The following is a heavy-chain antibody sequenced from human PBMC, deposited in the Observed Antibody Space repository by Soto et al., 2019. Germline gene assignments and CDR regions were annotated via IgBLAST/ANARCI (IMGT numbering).Heavy chain of an antibody. V-gene: IGHV1-46*01. J-gene: IGHJ4*02. Sequence: ASVKVSCKASGYTFTAYFMHWVRQAPGQGLEWMGIIHPSGGSTNYAQKFQGRVAMTWDTSTSTVYMVLSSLRSDDTAVYYCVRAPYSTSSFFFDYWGQGTRVTVSS. CDR3: VRAPYSTSSFFFDY. D-gene: IGHD6-6*01. CDR2: IHPSGGST. CDR1: GYTFTAYF.